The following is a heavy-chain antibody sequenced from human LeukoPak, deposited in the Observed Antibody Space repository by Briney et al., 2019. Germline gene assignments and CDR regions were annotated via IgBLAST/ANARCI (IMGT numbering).Heavy chain of an antibody. J-gene: IGHJ4*02. V-gene: IGHV3-30*18. Sequence: GGSLRLSCAASGFTFNNYGIHGVRQAPGKGLEWVAVISFDGSYKDYAESVRGRFTISRDKSKNTVHLQMDSLRAEDTALYFCAKDDILTGWRWGQGTLVTVSS. D-gene: IGHD3-9*01. CDR3: AKDDILTGWR. CDR1: GFTFNNYG. CDR2: ISFDGSYK.